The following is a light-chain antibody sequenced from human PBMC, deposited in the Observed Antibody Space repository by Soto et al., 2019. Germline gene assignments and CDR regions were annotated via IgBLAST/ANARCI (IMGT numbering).Light chain of an antibody. CDR2: DVS. J-gene: IGKJ5*01. Sequence: EVVLTQSPGTLSLSPGERVTLSCRASQTVTNDYLAWYQQKDGQAPRLLIYDVSTRATGVPDRFSGSGSGPEYTLTITRLEPEDFAVYSCQQYGFSPISFGQGTRLEIK. V-gene: IGKV3-20*01. CDR1: QTVTNDY. CDR3: QQYGFSPIS.